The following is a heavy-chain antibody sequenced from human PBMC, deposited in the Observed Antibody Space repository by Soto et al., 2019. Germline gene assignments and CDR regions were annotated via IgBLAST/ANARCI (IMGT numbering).Heavy chain of an antibody. CDR1: GFTFSTYV. V-gene: IGHV3-23*01. Sequence: GGSLRLSCAASGFTFSTYVMNWVRQAPGKGLEWVSTISISGLSTYYADSVKGRFTISRDNSKNTLYLQVHGLRAEHTAVYYCAKGRSAAAGRRAFDVWGRGTRVTVSS. CDR2: ISISGLST. J-gene: IGHJ3*01. CDR3: AKGRSAAAGRRAFDV. D-gene: IGHD6-13*01.